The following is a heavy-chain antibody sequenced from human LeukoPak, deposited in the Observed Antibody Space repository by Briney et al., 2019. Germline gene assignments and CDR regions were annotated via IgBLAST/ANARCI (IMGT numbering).Heavy chain of an antibody. CDR1: GFTFSNYW. CDR3: VRGGGVSGYDLLDY. V-gene: IGHV3-7*01. CDR2: INQDGSEE. Sequence: GGSLRLSCASSGFTFSNYWMTWVRQAPGKGLEWVAHINQDGSEEHYMDSVKARFTISRDNAKNSLSLQMNSLRAEDTAVYYCVRGGGVSGYDLLDYWGQGTLVTVSS. D-gene: IGHD5-12*01. J-gene: IGHJ4*02.